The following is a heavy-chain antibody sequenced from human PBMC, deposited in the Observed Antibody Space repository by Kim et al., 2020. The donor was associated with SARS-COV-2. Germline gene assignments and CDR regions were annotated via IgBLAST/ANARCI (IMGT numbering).Heavy chain of an antibody. D-gene: IGHD2-2*01. Sequence: SETLSLTCTVYGGSISSYYWSWIRQPPGKGLEWIGDIYYSGSTNYNPSLKSRVTISVDTSKNQFSLKLSSVTAADTAVYYCARQGYDGSGCYYLDYLGQG. J-gene: IGHJ4*02. CDR3: ARQGYDGSGCYYLDY. CDR2: IYYSGST. V-gene: IGHV4-59*01. CDR1: GGSISSYY.